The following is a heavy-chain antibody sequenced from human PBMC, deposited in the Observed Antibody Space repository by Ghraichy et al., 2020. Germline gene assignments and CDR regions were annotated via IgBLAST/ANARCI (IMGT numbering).Heavy chain of an antibody. Sequence: SQTLSLTCAISGDSVSSNSGAWNWIRQSPSRGHAWLGRPYYRSKWYNDYAVSVKSRITINPDTSKNQFSLQLNSVTPEDTSVYYCAIDHSRGGDYFSFDYWGQGTLVTVCS. V-gene: IGHV6-1*01. D-gene: IGHD4-17*01. CDR1: GDSVSSNSGA. J-gene: IGHJ4*02. CDR2: PYYRSKWYN. CDR3: AIDHSRGGDYFSFDY.